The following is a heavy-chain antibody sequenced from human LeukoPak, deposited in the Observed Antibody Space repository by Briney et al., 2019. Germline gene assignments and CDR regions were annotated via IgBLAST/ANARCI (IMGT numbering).Heavy chain of an antibody. CDR1: GGSISSGDYY. CDR3: ARGPDSSGYHYFDY. CDR2: IYHSGST. Sequence: KPSQTLSLTCTVSGGSISSGDYYWSWIRQPPGKGLEWIGYIYHSGSTYYNPSLKSRVIISVDTSKDQFSLKLSSVTAADTAVYYCARGPDSSGYHYFDYWGQGTLVTVAS. J-gene: IGHJ4*02. D-gene: IGHD3-22*01. V-gene: IGHV4-30-4*01.